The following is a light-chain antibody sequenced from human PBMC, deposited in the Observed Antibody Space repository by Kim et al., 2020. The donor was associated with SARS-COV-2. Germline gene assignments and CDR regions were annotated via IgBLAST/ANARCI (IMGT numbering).Light chain of an antibody. Sequence: SPGERGTLSCRTSQSISSSYLAWYQQRRGQAPTLIISGTSNRTTGIPDRFSGSGSGTDFTLTISRLEPEDSAVFYCQQYGSSPWTFGQGTKVDIK. CDR2: GTS. CDR3: QQYGSSPWT. J-gene: IGKJ1*01. CDR1: QSISSSY. V-gene: IGKV3-20*01.